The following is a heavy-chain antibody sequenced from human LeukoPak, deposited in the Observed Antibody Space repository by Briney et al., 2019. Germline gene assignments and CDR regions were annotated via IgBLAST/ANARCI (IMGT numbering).Heavy chain of an antibody. D-gene: IGHD6-13*01. CDR3: ARGGGEQQLVLGWFDP. J-gene: IGHJ5*02. CDR2: INPNSGGT. CDR1: GYTFTGYY. Sequence: ASVTVSCKASGYTFTGYYMHWVRQAPGQGLEWMGWINPNSGGTNYAQKFQGRVTMTRDTSISTAYMELSRLRSDDTAVYYCARGGGEQQLVLGWFDPWGQGTLVTVSS. V-gene: IGHV1-2*02.